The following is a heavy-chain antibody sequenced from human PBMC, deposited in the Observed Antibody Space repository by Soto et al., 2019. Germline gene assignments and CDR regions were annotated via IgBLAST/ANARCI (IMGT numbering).Heavy chain of an antibody. V-gene: IGHV4-30-4*01. J-gene: IGHJ4*02. CDR2: IYYSGST. CDR1: GGSISSGDYY. CDR3: ARETALAARQLDY. D-gene: IGHD1-1*01. Sequence: SETLSLTCTVSGGSISSGDYYWSWIRQPPGKGLEWIGYIYYSGSTYYNPSLKSRVTISVDTSKNQFSLKLSSVTAADTAVYYCARETALAARQLDYCDQGPLVTVST.